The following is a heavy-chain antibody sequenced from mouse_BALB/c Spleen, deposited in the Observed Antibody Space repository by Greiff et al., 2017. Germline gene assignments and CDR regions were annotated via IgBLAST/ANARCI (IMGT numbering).Heavy chain of an antibody. D-gene: IGHD4-1*01. CDR3: ARQGETGWFAY. CDR1: GFTFSSYA. J-gene: IGHJ3*01. Sequence: EVQVVESGGGLVKPGGSLKLSCAASGFTFSSYAMSWVRQTPEKRLEWVATISSGGSYTYYPDSVKGRFTISRDNAKNTLYLQMSSLRSEDTAMYYCARQGETGWFAYWGQGTLVTVSA. V-gene: IGHV5-9-3*01. CDR2: ISSGGSYT.